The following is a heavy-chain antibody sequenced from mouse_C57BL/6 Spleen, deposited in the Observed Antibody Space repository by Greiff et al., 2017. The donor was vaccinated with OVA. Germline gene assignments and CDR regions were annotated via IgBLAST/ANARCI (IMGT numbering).Heavy chain of an antibody. CDR2: IYPGNSDT. J-gene: IGHJ1*03. V-gene: IGHV1-5*01. CDR1: GYTFTSYW. D-gene: IGHD1-1*01. Sequence: VHVKQSGTVLARPGASVKMSCKTSGYTFTSYWMHWVKQRPGQGLEWIGAIYPGNSDTSYNQKFKGKAKLTAVTSASTAYMELSSLTNEDSAVYYCTRSDDYYGSSYVYVWGTGTTVTVSS. CDR3: TRSDDYYGSSYVYV.